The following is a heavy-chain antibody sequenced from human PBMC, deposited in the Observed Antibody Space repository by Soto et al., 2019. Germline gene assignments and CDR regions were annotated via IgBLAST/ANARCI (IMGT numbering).Heavy chain of an antibody. CDR2: ISYDGSNK. V-gene: IGHV3-30-3*01. J-gene: IGHJ4*02. D-gene: IGHD3-22*01. CDR3: ARGLSRDSSGYYYFGGHNIDY. CDR1: GFTFSSYA. Sequence: PGGSLRLSCAASGFTFSSYAMHWVRQAPGKGLEWVAVISYDGSNKYYADSVKGRFTISRDNSENTLYLQMNSLRAEDTAVYYCARGLSRDSSGYYYFGGHNIDYWVQRTLVTVSS.